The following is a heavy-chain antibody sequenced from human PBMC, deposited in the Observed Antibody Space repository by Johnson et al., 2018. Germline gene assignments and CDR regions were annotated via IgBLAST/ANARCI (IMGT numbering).Heavy chain of an antibody. D-gene: IGHD2-21*02. CDR2: IIPIFGTA. J-gene: IGHJ3*02. CDR3: AGDLSLVTATHDAFDI. Sequence: QVQLVESGAEVKKPGSSVKVSCKASGGTFSSYAISWVRQAPGQGLEWMGGIIPIFGTANYAQKFQGRVTITADESTSTAYMELSSLRSEDTAVYYCAGDLSLVTATHDAFDIWGQGTMVTVSS. V-gene: IGHV1-69*01. CDR1: GGTFSSYA.